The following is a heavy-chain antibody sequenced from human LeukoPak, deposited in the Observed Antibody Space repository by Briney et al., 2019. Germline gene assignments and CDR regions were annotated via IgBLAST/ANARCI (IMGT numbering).Heavy chain of an antibody. V-gene: IGHV4-34*01. CDR2: INHSGST. J-gene: IGHJ6*02. CDR3: ARGKGRVRGVITPPYYYGMDV. CDR1: GGSFSGYY. Sequence: PSETPSLTCAVYGGSFSGYYWSWIRQPPAKGLEWIGEINHSGSTNYNPSLKSRVTISVDTSKNQFSLKLSSVTAADTAVYYCARGKGRVRGVITPPYYYGMDVWGQGTTVTVSS. D-gene: IGHD3-10*01.